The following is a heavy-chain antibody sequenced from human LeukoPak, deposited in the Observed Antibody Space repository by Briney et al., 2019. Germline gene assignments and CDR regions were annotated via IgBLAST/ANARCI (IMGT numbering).Heavy chain of an antibody. D-gene: IGHD5-24*01. Sequence: KSGPALVKPTQTLTLTCTFSGFSLSTSGMCVSWIRQPPGKALEWLARIDWDDDKFYSTSLKTRLTISKDTSKNQVVLTMTNMDPVDTPTNYCAQMRDGNNPNFDYWAREPWSPSPQ. J-gene: IGHJ4*02. CDR2: IDWDDDK. CDR1: GFSLSTSGMC. CDR3: AQMRDGNNPNFDY. V-gene: IGHV2-70*17.